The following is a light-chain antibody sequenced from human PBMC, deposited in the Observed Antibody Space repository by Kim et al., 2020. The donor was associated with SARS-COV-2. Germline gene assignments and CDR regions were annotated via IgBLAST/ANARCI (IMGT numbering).Light chain of an antibody. J-gene: IGKJ2*01. CDR1: QDIIKY. V-gene: IGKV1-33*01. Sequence: ASVGDRFTMSCQASQDIIKYLNWYQHKTGKGPKLLIYDASNFETGVPSRFRGSGSGTQFTLTINSLQPGGIATYYCQQYESLPYNYGQGTKVDIK. CDR2: DAS. CDR3: QQYESLPYN.